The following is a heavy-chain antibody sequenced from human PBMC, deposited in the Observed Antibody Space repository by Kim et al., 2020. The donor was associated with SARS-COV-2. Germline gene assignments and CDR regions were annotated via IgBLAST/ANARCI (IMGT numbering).Heavy chain of an antibody. CDR2: INPSGGSR. V-gene: IGHV1-46*01. CDR1: GYTFTSYY. J-gene: IGHJ5*02. D-gene: IGHD6-13*01. Sequence: ASVKVSCKASGYTFTSYYMHWVRQAPGQGLEWMGIINPSGGSRSYAQKFQGRVTMTRDTSTSTFYMELSSLGSEDTAVSYCASGDIAAAGIWFDAWGEGTLVTVSS. CDR3: ASGDIAAAGIWFDA.